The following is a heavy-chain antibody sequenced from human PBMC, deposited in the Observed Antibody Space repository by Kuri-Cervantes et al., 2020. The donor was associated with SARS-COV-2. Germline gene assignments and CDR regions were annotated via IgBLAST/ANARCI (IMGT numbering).Heavy chain of an antibody. CDR3: ARGGVVVPASPYGMDV. J-gene: IGHJ6*02. Sequence: LSLTCAASGFTFSSYSMNWVRQAPGKGLEWVSSISSSSSYIYYADSVKGRFTISRDNAKNSLYLQMNSLRAEDTAVYYCARGGVVVPASPYGMDVWGQGTTVTVSS. CDR2: ISSSSSYI. CDR1: GFTFSSYS. V-gene: IGHV3-21*01. D-gene: IGHD2-2*01.